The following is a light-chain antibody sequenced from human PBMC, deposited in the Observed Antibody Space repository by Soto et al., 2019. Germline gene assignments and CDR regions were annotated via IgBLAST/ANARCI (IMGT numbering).Light chain of an antibody. CDR1: SSNIGAGYD. CDR2: GNS. Sequence: QSVLTQPPSVSGAPGQRVTISCTGSSSNIGAGYDVHWYQQLPGAAPKLLIYGNSNRPSGVPDRFSGSKSGTSASLAITGLQAEDEANYYCQSYGWSLSGPWVFGGGTKLTVL. CDR3: QSYGWSLSGPWV. J-gene: IGLJ3*02. V-gene: IGLV1-40*01.